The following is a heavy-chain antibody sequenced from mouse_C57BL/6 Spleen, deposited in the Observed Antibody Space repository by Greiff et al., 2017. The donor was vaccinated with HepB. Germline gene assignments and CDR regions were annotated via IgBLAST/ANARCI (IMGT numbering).Heavy chain of an antibody. CDR2: ISSGGSYT. Sequence: EVHLVESGGDLVKPGGSLKLSCAASGFTFSSYGMSWVRQTPDKRLEWVATISSGGSYTYYPDSVKGRFTISRDNAKNTLYLQMSSLKSEDTAMYYCARHETTVVATDAMDYWGQGTSVTVSS. J-gene: IGHJ4*01. D-gene: IGHD1-1*01. V-gene: IGHV5-6*01. CDR1: GFTFSSYG. CDR3: ARHETTVVATDAMDY.